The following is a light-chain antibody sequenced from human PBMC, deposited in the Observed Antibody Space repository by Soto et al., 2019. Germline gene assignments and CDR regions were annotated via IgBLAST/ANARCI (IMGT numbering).Light chain of an antibody. J-gene: IGKJ1*01. CDR1: QSVLYSSNNRDY. CDR2: WAS. CDR3: QRFHSTPRT. V-gene: IGKV4-1*01. Sequence: DIVMTQSPDSLAVSLGERATINCKSSQSVLYSSNNRDYLAWYQQKPGQPPKLLIYWASTRESGVPDRFSGSGSGTNFTLTISSLQAEDVAVYHCQRFHSTPRTFGQGTKV.